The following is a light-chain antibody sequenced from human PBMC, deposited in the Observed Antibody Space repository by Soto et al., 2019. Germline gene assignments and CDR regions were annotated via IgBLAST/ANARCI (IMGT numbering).Light chain of an antibody. CDR1: TGAVTSGYY. CDR2: STD. V-gene: IGLV7-43*01. J-gene: IGLJ2*01. Sequence: QTVVTQEPSLTVSPGGTVTLTCASSTGAVTSGYYPNWVQQKPGQTPRALIYSTDNKHSWTPARFSGFLLGGKAALTLSGAQPEDEAEYYCLLYFGGYVVFGGGTKLTVL. CDR3: LLYFGGYVV.